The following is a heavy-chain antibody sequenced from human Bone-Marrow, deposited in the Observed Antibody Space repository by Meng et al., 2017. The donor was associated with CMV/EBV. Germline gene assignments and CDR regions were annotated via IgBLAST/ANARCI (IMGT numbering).Heavy chain of an antibody. CDR1: GFTFSDYY. D-gene: IGHD1-26*01. V-gene: IGHV3-11*06. Sequence: GESLKISCAASGFTFSDYYMSWIRQAPGKGLEWVSSISSSSSYIYYADSVKGRFTISRDNAKNSLYLQMNSLRAEDTAVYYCAREGGSYYGRYGMDVWGQGTTVTVSS. CDR3: AREGGSYYGRYGMDV. CDR2: ISSSSSYI. J-gene: IGHJ6*02.